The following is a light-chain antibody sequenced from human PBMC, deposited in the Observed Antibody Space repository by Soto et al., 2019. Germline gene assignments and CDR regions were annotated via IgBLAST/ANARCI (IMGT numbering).Light chain of an antibody. CDR1: QGIDNF. J-gene: IGKJ1*01. CDR2: SAF. V-gene: IGKV1-27*01. Sequence: DIQMTQSPSSLSASVGDRVTITCRASQGIDNFLAWFQQRPGKVPQLLVYSAFTLQSGVPSRFSGSGSGTDFTLTISSLQPEDVATYYCLKYNTAPWTFGHGTKVEIK. CDR3: LKYNTAPWT.